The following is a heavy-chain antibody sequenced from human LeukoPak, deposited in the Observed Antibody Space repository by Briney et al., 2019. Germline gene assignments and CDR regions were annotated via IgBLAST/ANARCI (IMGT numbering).Heavy chain of an antibody. CDR3: ARDSKGFNP. Sequence: SETLSLTCAVYGGSFSGYYWSWIRQPPGKGLEWIGEINHSGSTNYNPSLKSRVTISVDTSKNQFSLTLSSVTAADTAVYYCARDSKGFNPWGQGTLVTVSS. CDR1: GGSFSGYY. CDR2: INHSGST. D-gene: IGHD5-18*01. J-gene: IGHJ5*02. V-gene: IGHV4-34*01.